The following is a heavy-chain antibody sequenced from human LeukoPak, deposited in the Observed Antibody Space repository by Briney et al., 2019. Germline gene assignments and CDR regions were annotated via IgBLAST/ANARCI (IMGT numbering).Heavy chain of an antibody. Sequence: GASVKVSCKSSGYTFTSYGISWVRQAPGQGLEWMGRIFPILGIANYAQKFQGRVTITADKSTSTAYMELSRLRSDDTAVYYCARVAGYCSSTSCYRTLKRNYYYMDVWGKGTTVTVSS. CDR1: GYTFTSYG. J-gene: IGHJ6*03. V-gene: IGHV1-69*04. CDR2: IFPILGIA. D-gene: IGHD2-2*01. CDR3: ARVAGYCSSTSCYRTLKRNYYYMDV.